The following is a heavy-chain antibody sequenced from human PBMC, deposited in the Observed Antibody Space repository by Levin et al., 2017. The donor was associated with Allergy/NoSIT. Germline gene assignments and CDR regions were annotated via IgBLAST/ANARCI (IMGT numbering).Heavy chain of an antibody. J-gene: IGHJ3*02. Sequence: LSLTCAASGFTFSSSAMSWVRPAPGKGLEWVSAISGSGGSTYYADSVKGRFTISRDNSKNTLYLQMNSLRAEDTAVYYCAKLAPGPAPKDYYDSSGSQTDAFDIWGQGTMVTVSS. D-gene: IGHD3-22*01. CDR1: GFTFSSSA. CDR2: ISGSGGST. V-gene: IGHV3-23*01. CDR3: AKLAPGPAPKDYYDSSGSQTDAFDI.